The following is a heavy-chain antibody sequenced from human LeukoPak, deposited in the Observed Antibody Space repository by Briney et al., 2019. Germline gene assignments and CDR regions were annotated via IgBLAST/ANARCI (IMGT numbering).Heavy chain of an antibody. CDR1: GFTFNGLW. CDR3: TRDALYGDPSYYYMDV. V-gene: IGHV3-7*01. D-gene: IGHD4-17*01. CDR2: IKQEGREI. J-gene: IGHJ6*03. Sequence: PGRCLRLSCAASGFTFNGLWISRVRQAAGEGLEWVANIKQEGREIYYMGSVRGRFITWRDNAMNSLYLQMNSLRAEDTAVYYCTRDALYGDPSYYYMDVWGKGTTVTVSS.